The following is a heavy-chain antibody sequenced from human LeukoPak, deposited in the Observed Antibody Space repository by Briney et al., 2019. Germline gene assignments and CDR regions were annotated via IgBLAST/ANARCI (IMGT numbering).Heavy chain of an antibody. Sequence: PSETLSLTCTVSGGSISSYYWSWIRQPPGKGLEWIGYIYYSGSTNYNPSLKGRVTISVDTSKNQFSLKLSSVTAADTAVYYCARSSIAAAGNFDYWGQGTLVTVSS. CDR1: GGSISSYY. V-gene: IGHV4-59*01. CDR2: IYYSGST. D-gene: IGHD6-13*01. CDR3: ARSSIAAAGNFDY. J-gene: IGHJ4*02.